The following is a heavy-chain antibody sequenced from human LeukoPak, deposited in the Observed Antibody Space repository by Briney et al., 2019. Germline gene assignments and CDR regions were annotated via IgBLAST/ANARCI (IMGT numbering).Heavy chain of an antibody. Sequence: PGGSLRLSCAASGFTFSIYAMSWVRPAPGQGLEGVSPIGGSGDNTYYADSVKGRFTISRDNSKNTLYLQMNSLRAEDTAVYYCARRMAVDGPYAFDIWGQGTLVTVSS. D-gene: IGHD6-19*01. J-gene: IGHJ3*02. CDR3: ARRMAVDGPYAFDI. V-gene: IGHV3-23*01. CDR2: IGGSGDNT. CDR1: GFTFSIYA.